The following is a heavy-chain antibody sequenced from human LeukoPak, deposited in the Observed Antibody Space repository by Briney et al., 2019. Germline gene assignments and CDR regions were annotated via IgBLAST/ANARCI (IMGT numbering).Heavy chain of an antibody. CDR1: GASISSYY. J-gene: IGHJ4*02. V-gene: IGHV4-59*12. Sequence: SETLSLTCTVSGASISSYYWSWIRQSPGKGLEWIGCMYYGGNTNYNPSLKSRVTMSLDTSENQFSLKLSSVTAADTAVYYCARGTGDYDFWSGYSTSYYFDYWGQGTLVTVSS. D-gene: IGHD3-3*01. CDR3: ARGTGDYDFWSGYSTSYYFDY. CDR2: MYYGGNT.